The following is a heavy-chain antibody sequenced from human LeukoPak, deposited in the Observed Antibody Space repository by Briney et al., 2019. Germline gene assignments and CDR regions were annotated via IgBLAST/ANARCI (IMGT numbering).Heavy chain of an antibody. CDR3: AREGYSSGCLGY. CDR2: IWYDGSNK. J-gene: IGHJ4*02. Sequence: GGSLRLSCAASGFTFSSYGMHWVRQAPGKGLEWVAVIWYDGSNKYYADSVKGRFIISRDNSKNTLYLQMNSLRAEDTAVYYCAREGYSSGCLGYWGQGTLVTVSS. V-gene: IGHV3-33*01. CDR1: GFTFSSYG. D-gene: IGHD6-19*01.